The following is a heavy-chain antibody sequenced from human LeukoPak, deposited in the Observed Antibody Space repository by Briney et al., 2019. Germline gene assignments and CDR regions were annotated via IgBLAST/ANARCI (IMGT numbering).Heavy chain of an antibody. CDR3: ARHVVCSSTSCYRYYYGMDV. V-gene: IGHV5-51*01. Sequence: GESLKISCEGSGYSFTSYWIGWVRQMPGKGLEWMGIIYPGDSDRRYSPSFQGQVTISADKSISTAYLQWSSLKASDTAMYYCARHVVCSSTSCYRYYYGMDVWGQGTTVTVSS. CDR2: IYPGDSDR. D-gene: IGHD2-2*01. CDR1: GYSFTSYW. J-gene: IGHJ6*02.